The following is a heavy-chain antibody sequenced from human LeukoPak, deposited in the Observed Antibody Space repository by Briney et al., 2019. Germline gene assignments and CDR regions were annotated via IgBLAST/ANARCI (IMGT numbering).Heavy chain of an antibody. CDR1: GGTFSSYT. V-gene: IGHV1-69*02. CDR2: IIPILGIA. D-gene: IGHD3-16*01. Sequence: SVKVSCKASGGTFSSYTISWVRQAPGQGLEWMGRIIPILGIANYAQKFQGRVTITADKSTSTAYMELSSLRSEDTAVYYCARDSRAIGGGASEYWGQGTLVTVSS. J-gene: IGHJ4*02. CDR3: ARDSRAIGGGASEY.